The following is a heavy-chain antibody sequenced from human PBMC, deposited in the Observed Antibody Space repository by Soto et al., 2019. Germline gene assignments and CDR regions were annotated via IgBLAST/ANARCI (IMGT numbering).Heavy chain of an antibody. V-gene: IGHV4-31*03. CDR3: ARGGSGSYQMDYYYYYGMDV. CDR2: IYYSGST. CDR1: GGSISSGGYY. J-gene: IGHJ6*02. D-gene: IGHD3-10*01. Sequence: QVQLQESGPGLVKPSQTLSLTCTVSGGSISSGGYYWSWIRQHPGKGLEWIGYIYYSGSTYYNPSLRSRVTISVDTSKNQFSLKLSSVTAADTAVYYCARGGSGSYQMDYYYYYGMDVWGQGTTVTVSS.